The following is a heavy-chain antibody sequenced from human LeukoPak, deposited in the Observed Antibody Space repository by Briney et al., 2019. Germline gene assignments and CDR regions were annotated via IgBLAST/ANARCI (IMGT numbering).Heavy chain of an antibody. CDR3: ARGRYCSAGACFREINYYYYMGV. D-gene: IGHD2-15*01. V-gene: IGHV3-30*04. Sequence: QPGGSLRLSCAASGFSLSDYAMYWVRQAPGKGLQWVAVTSFDGRNAYYADSVKGRITISRDNPRNTLHLQVNSVRPEDTAVYYCARGRYCSAGACFREINYYYYMGVWGKGTSVIVSS. CDR1: GFSLSDYA. CDR2: TSFDGRNA. J-gene: IGHJ6*03.